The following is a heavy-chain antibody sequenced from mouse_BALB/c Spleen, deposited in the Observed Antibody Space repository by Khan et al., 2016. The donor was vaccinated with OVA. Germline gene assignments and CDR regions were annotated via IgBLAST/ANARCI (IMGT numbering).Heavy chain of an antibody. CDR2: ISSSGST. V-gene: IGHV3-2*02. Sequence: EVQLQESGPGLVKPSQSLSLTCTVTGYSITSDYAWNWIRQFPGNKLEWMGYISSSGSTNYNPAFKSRISITRDTSKNQFFLQLNSVTTEDTATYYCARDGSRYNYAMDYWGQGTSVTASS. J-gene: IGHJ4*01. D-gene: IGHD2-3*01. CDR1: GYSITSDYA. CDR3: ARDGSRYNYAMDY.